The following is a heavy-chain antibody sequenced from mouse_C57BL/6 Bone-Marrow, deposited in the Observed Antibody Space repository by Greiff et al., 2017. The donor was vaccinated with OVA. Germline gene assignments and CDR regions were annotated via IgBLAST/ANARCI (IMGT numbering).Heavy chain of an antibody. D-gene: IGHD1-1*01. CDR1: GYTFTSYW. V-gene: IGHV1-53*01. Sequence: QVQLQQPGTELVKPGASVKLSCKASGYTFTSYWMHWVKQRPGQGLEWIGNITPSNGGTNYNEKFKSQATLPVDKSSSTAYMQLSSLTSEYSSVYYGARSYGSSYVHFDVWGTGTTVTVSS. CDR2: ITPSNGGT. J-gene: IGHJ1*03. CDR3: ARSYGSSYVHFDV.